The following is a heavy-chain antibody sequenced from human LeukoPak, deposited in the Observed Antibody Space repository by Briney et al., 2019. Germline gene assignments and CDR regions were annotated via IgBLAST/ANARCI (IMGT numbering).Heavy chain of an antibody. CDR2: ISAYNGNT. CDR3: ARDRIIAVAGTGIDY. J-gene: IGHJ4*02. Sequence: ASVKVSCKASGYTFTSYGISWVRQAPGQGLEWMGWISAYNGNTNYAQKLQGRVTMTTDTSTSTAYMELRSLRSDDTAAYYCARDRIIAVAGTGIDYWGQGTLVTVSS. V-gene: IGHV1-18*01. CDR1: GYTFTSYG. D-gene: IGHD6-19*01.